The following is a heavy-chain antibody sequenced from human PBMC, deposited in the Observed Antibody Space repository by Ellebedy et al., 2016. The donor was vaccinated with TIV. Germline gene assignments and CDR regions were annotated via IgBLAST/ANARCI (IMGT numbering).Heavy chain of an antibody. Sequence: GGSLRLSCAASGFTFTSNGLHWIRQGPGKGLEWVASIWYDGGNKRYADAVKGRFTISRDNSKNTLYLQANSLRAEDTAVYYCAREFNDYHFDFWGQGTLVTVSS. V-gene: IGHV3-33*08. J-gene: IGHJ4*02. CDR1: GFTFTSNG. CDR2: IWYDGGNK. CDR3: AREFNDYHFDF. D-gene: IGHD3-16*01.